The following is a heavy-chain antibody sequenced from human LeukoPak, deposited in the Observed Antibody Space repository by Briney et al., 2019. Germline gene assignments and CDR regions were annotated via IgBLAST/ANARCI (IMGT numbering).Heavy chain of an antibody. J-gene: IGHJ6*03. CDR3: ARVPPTYYDILTGYQAYYYYYMDV. CDR2: ISSSGSTI. D-gene: IGHD3-9*01. Sequence: GGSLRLSCAASGFTFSDYYMSWLRQAPGKGLEGVSYISSSGSTIYYADSVKGRFTISRDNAKNSLYLQMNSLRAEDTAVYYCARVPPTYYDILTGYQAYYYYYMDVWGKGTTVTISS. CDR1: GFTFSDYY. V-gene: IGHV3-11*01.